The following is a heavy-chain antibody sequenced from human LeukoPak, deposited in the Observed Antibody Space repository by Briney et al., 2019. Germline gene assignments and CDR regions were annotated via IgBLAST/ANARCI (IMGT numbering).Heavy chain of an antibody. CDR1: GGSFSGYY. J-gene: IGHJ4*02. Sequence: SETLSLTCAVYGGSFSGYYWSWIRQPPGKGLEWIGEINHSGSTNYNPSLKSRVTISVDTSKNQFSLKLSSVTAADTAVYYCARVGQAGYVGYPLDYRGQGTLVTVSS. CDR2: INHSGST. CDR3: ARVGQAGYVGYPLDY. V-gene: IGHV4-34*01. D-gene: IGHD5-12*01.